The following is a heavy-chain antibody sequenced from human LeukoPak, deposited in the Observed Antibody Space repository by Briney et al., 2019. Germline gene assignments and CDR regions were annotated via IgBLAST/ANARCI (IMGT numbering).Heavy chain of an antibody. CDR3: ARGSSQDIVGVVAASPPYYFDY. D-gene: IGHD2-15*01. V-gene: IGHV4-34*01. J-gene: IGHJ4*02. Sequence: SETLSLTCAVYGGSFSGYYWSWIRQPPGKGLEWIGEINHSGSTNYNPSLKSRVTISVDTSKNQFSLKLSSVTAADTAVYYCARGSSQDIVGVVAASPPYYFDYWGQGTLVTVSS. CDR2: INHSGST. CDR1: GGSFSGYY.